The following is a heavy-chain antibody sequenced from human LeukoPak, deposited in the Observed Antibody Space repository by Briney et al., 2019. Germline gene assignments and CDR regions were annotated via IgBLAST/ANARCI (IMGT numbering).Heavy chain of an antibody. D-gene: IGHD3-9*01. CDR1: GFTFSSYW. V-gene: IGHV3-74*01. CDR3: TRGSNDWYGIDY. J-gene: IGHJ4*02. CDR2: INTDGSST. Sequence: PGGSLRLSCAASGFTFSSYWMHWVRQAPGKGLVWVSRINTDGSSTTYADSVKGRFTISRDNANSILYLQMNSLRAEDTAIYYCTRGSNDWYGIDYWGQGALVNVSS.